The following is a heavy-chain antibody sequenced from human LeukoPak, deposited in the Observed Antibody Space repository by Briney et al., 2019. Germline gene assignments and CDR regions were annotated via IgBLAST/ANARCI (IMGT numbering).Heavy chain of an antibody. CDR2: IYSGGST. V-gene: IGHV3-66*01. CDR1: GFTVSSNY. CDR3: ARDGVSGSWYGVHFDY. D-gene: IGHD6-13*01. J-gene: IGHJ4*02. Sequence: GGSLRLSCAASGFTVSSNYMSWVRQAPGKGLEWVSVIYSGGSTYYADSVKGRFTISRDNSKNTLYLQMNGLRAEDTAVYYCARDGVSGSWYGVHFDYWGQGTLVTVSS.